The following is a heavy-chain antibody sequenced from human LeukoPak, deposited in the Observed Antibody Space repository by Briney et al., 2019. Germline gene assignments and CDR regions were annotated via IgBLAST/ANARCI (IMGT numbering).Heavy chain of an antibody. CDR1: GYTFTSYG. CDR3: ARRPVTGGWFDP. V-gene: IGHV1-18*04. J-gene: IGHJ5*02. Sequence: ASVKVSCKASGYTFTSYGISWVRQAPGRGLEWMGWISAYNGNTNYAQKLQGRVTMTTDTSTSTAYMELRSLRSHDTAVYYCARRPVTGGWFDPWGQGTLVTVSS. D-gene: IGHD3-10*01. CDR2: ISAYNGNT.